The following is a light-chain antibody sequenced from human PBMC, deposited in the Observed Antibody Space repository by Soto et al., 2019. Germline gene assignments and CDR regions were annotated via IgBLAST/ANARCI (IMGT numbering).Light chain of an antibody. Sequence: ESVLTRSPGTLSLXXGEGATLSCMASQSVSSSYLAWYQQKPGQAPRLLIYGASSRATGIPDRFSGSGSGTDFTLTISRLEPEDFAVYYCQQYGSSPRTFGQGTKVDI. CDR2: GAS. CDR3: QQYGSSPRT. CDR1: QSVSSSY. J-gene: IGKJ1*01. V-gene: IGKV3-20*01.